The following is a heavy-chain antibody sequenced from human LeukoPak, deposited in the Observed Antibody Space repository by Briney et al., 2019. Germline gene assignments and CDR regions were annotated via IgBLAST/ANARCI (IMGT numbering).Heavy chain of an antibody. Sequence: PSQTLSLTCTVSGGSISSGDSYWSWIRQPPGKGLEWIGYIYYSGSTYYNPSLKSRVTISVDTSKNQFSLKLSSVTAADTAVYYCARAPWTYYDILTGTNLRWFDPWGQGTLVTVSS. V-gene: IGHV4-30-4*01. J-gene: IGHJ5*02. CDR1: GGSISSGDSY. CDR3: ARAPWTYYDILTGTNLRWFDP. D-gene: IGHD3-9*01. CDR2: IYYSGST.